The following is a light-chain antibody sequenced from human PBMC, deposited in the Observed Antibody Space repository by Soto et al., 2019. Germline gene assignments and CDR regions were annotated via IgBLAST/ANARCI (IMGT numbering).Light chain of an antibody. CDR2: LGS. CDR3: MQALQTPRLT. CDR1: QSLLHSNGYNY. Sequence: DIVMTQSPLSLPVTPGEPASISCRSSQSLLHSNGYNYLDWYLQKPGQSPQLLIYLGSNRASGVPDRFSGSGSCTDFTLKISRVEAEDVGVYYCMQALQTPRLTFGGGTKVDIK. V-gene: IGKV2-28*01. J-gene: IGKJ4*01.